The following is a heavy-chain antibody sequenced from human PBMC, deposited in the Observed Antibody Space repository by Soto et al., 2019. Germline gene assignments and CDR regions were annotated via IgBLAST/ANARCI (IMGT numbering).Heavy chain of an antibody. Sequence: QPGGSLRLSCAAPGFTFDDYAMHWVRQAPGKGLEWVSGISWNSGSIGYADSVKGRFTISRDNAKNPLYLQMNSLRAEDTALYYCAKDMWPGYCSGGSCYSPFDPWGQGTLVTVSS. CDR1: GFTFDDYA. CDR2: ISWNSGSI. J-gene: IGHJ5*02. V-gene: IGHV3-9*01. CDR3: AKDMWPGYCSGGSCYSPFDP. D-gene: IGHD2-15*01.